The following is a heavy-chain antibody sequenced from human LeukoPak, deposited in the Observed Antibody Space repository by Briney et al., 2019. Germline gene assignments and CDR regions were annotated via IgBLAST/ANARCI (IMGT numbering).Heavy chain of an antibody. Sequence: SETLSLTCAVYGGSFSGYYWSWIRQPPGKRLEWIGEINHSGSTNYNPSLKSRVTISVDTSKNQFSLKLSSVTAADTAVYYCARSSRRIAARFMDVWGKGTTVTVSS. CDR1: GGSFSGYY. CDR2: INHSGST. D-gene: IGHD6-6*01. J-gene: IGHJ6*04. V-gene: IGHV4-34*01. CDR3: ARSSRRIAARFMDV.